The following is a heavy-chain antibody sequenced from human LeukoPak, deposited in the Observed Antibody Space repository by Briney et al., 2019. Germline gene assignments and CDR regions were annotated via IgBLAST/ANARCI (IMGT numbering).Heavy chain of an antibody. CDR3: AKPAYAGYYYYMDV. D-gene: IGHD3-16*01. J-gene: IGHJ6*03. CDR2: ISYDGSNK. V-gene: IGHV3-30*18. CDR1: GFTFSSYS. Sequence: GGSLRLSCAASGFTFSSYSMNWVRQAPGKGLEWVALISYDGSNKYYADSVKGRFTISRDNSKNTLYLQMNSLRVEDTAVYYCAKPAYAGYYYYMDVWGKGTTVTVSS.